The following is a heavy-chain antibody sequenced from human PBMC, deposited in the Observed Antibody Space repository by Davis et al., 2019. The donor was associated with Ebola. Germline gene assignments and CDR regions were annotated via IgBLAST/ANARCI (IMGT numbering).Heavy chain of an antibody. V-gene: IGHV4-34*01. D-gene: IGHD2/OR15-2a*01. CDR1: GGSFSDYS. CDR3: ARTTKTNIEDSGLGYDSFDF. CDR2: LSHHNGYT. Sequence: SESLSLTCAVSGGSFSDYSWRWIRQPPEKGREWTGELSHHNGYTNYHPSLRSRLAISVDSSKNQFSLEINSVTAADTANYYCARTTKTNIEDSGLGYDSFDFWGQGVLVSVST. J-gene: IGHJ4*02.